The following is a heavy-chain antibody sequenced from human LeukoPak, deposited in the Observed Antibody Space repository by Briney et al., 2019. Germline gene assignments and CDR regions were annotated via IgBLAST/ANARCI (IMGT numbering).Heavy chain of an antibody. J-gene: IGHJ6*02. CDR2: ITPLFGTA. V-gene: IGHV1-69*01. D-gene: IGHD2-15*01. Sequence: SVKVSCKASGGTFSKYSISWVRQRPGQGLEWMGGITPLFGTANYAQKFQGRVTITADESTSTAYMELSSLRSEDTAVYYCARAETYCSGGSCYWYYYGMDVWGQGTTVTVSS. CDR1: GGTFSKYS. CDR3: ARAETYCSGGSCYWYYYGMDV.